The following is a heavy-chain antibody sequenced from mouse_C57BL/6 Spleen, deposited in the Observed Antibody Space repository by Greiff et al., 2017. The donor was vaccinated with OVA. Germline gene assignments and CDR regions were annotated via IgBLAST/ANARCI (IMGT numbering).Heavy chain of an antibody. D-gene: IGHD1-1*01. J-gene: IGHJ3*01. CDR3: TTSYGSSRPWFAY. CDR2: IDPENGDT. V-gene: IGHV14-4*01. Sequence: VQLQQSGAELVRPGASVKLSCTASGFNIKDDYMHWVKQRPEQGLEWIGWIDPENGDTEYASKFQGKATITADTSSNTAYPQLSSLTSEDTAVYYCTTSYGSSRPWFAYWGQGTLVTVSA. CDR1: GFNIKDDY.